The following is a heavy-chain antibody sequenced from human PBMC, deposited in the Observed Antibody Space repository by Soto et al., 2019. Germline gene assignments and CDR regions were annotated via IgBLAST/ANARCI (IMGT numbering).Heavy chain of an antibody. J-gene: IGHJ4*02. D-gene: IGHD2-2*01. V-gene: IGHV1-18*01. CDR3: ARVVSLQKPRSLWLSVVPAVMDYFDY. Sequence: GASVKVSCKASGYTFTSYGISWVRQAPGQGLEWMGWISGYNGNTNYPQMLQGRVTMTTDTSTSTAYMELRSLRSDDTAVYYCARVVSLQKPRSLWLSVVPAVMDYFDYWGQGTLVIVSS. CDR1: GYTFTSYG. CDR2: ISGYNGNT.